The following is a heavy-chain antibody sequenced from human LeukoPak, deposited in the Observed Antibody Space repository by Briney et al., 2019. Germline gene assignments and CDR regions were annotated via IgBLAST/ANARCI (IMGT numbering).Heavy chain of an antibody. Sequence: PSETLSLTCAVYGGSFSGYYWSWIRQPPGKGLEWIGEINHSGSTNYNPSLKSRVTISVDTSKNQFSLKLSSVTSADTAVYYCARGIAVAAALDYYYYYMDVWGKGTTVTVSS. D-gene: IGHD6-19*01. CDR2: INHSGST. V-gene: IGHV4-34*01. CDR3: ARGIAVAAALDYYYYYMDV. CDR1: GGSFSGYY. J-gene: IGHJ6*03.